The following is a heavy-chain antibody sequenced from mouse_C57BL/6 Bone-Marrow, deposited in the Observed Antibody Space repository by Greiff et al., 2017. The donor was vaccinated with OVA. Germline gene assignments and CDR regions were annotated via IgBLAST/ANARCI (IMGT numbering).Heavy chain of an antibody. CDR3: ARRGDYYGSSYAWFAY. CDR2: IYPGSGST. Sequence: VQLQQPGAELVKPGASVKMSCKASSYTFTSYWITWVKQRPGQGLEWIGDIYPGSGSTNYNEKFKSKATLTVDTSSSTASMQLSSLTSEDSAVYYCARRGDYYGSSYAWFAYWGQGTLVTVSA. J-gene: IGHJ3*01. V-gene: IGHV1-55*01. CDR1: SYTFTSYW. D-gene: IGHD1-1*01.